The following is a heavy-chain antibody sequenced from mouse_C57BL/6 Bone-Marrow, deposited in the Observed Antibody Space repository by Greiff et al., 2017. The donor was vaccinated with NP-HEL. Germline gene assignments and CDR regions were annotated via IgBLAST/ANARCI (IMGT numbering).Heavy chain of an antibody. CDR3: ARKAYYGRSYEFAY. CDR1: GYTFTTYW. CDR2: IDPSDSYT. V-gene: IGHV1-50*01. J-gene: IGHJ3*01. Sequence: VQLQQPGAELVKPGASVKLSCKASGYTFTTYWMQWVKQRPGQGLEWIGEIDPSDSYTNYNQKFKGTATLTVDTSSSTANMQLSSLTSEDSAVYYCARKAYYGRSYEFAYWGQGTLVTVSA. D-gene: IGHD1-1*01.